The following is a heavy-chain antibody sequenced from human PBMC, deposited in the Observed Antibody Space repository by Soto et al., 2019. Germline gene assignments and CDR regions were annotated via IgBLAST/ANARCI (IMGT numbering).Heavy chain of an antibody. V-gene: IGHV3-9*01. CDR1: GFTFHEYA. J-gene: IGHJ4*02. Sequence: GGSLRLSCAASGFTFHEYAMHWVRQAPGKGLEWVSGISWNSDNFDYADSVKGRFTISRDNAKNSLYLQMNSLRPEDTAFYYCAKDVEFSLKSYGDYFDYWGQGTLVTVSS. D-gene: IGHD3-16*01. CDR2: ISWNSDNF. CDR3: AKDVEFSLKSYGDYFDY.